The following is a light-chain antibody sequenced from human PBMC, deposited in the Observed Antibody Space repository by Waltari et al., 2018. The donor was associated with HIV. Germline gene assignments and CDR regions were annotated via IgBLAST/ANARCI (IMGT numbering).Light chain of an antibody. V-gene: IGKV3-20*01. CDR1: QSVSSSY. J-gene: IGKJ1*01. CDR2: GAS. Sequence: EIVLTQSPGTLSLSPGERATLSCRASQSVSSSYLAWYQQKPGQAPRLLIYGASSRATGIPDRFSGSGSGTDFTLTISRLEPEDFAVYYCQQYYNYPPTFGQGTKVEI. CDR3: QQYYNYPPT.